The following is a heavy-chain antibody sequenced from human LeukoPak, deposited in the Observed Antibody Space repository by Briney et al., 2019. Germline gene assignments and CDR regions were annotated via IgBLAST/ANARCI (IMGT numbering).Heavy chain of an antibody. CDR2: IDPNSGGT. J-gene: IGHJ5*02. D-gene: IGHD3-22*01. Sequence: ASVKVSCKASGYTFTGYYMHWVRQAPGQGLEWMGWIDPNSGGTNFAQKFQGRVTMTRDTSISTAYMELSRLRSDDTAVYYCARPLFLHYFDISVGGWFDPWGQGTLVTVSP. CDR1: GYTFTGYY. V-gene: IGHV1-2*02. CDR3: ARPLFLHYFDISVGGWFDP.